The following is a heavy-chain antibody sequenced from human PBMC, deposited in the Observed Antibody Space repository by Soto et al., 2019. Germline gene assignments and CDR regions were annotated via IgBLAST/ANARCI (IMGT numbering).Heavy chain of an antibody. Sequence: QVQLQQWGAGLLKPSETLSLTCAVYGGSFSGYYWSWIRQPPGKGLEWIGEINHSGSTNYNPSLKSRVTISVDTSKNQFSLKLSSVTAADTAVYYCATEGLRNGDQQINWFDPWGQGTLVTVSS. CDR2: INHSGST. D-gene: IGHD4-17*01. J-gene: IGHJ5*02. V-gene: IGHV4-34*01. CDR3: ATEGLRNGDQQINWFDP. CDR1: GGSFSGYY.